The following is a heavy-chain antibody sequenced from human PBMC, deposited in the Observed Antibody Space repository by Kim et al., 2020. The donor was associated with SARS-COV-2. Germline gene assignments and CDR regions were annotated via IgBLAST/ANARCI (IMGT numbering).Heavy chain of an antibody. D-gene: IGHD6-19*01. J-gene: IGHJ4*02. CDR2: K. CDR3: ARDLEDGAVEF. V-gene: IGHV3-33*01. Sequence: KCYADSVKGRFTSSRDNSKNTLYLQMNSLRAEDTAVYYCARDLEDGAVEFWGQGTLVTVSS.